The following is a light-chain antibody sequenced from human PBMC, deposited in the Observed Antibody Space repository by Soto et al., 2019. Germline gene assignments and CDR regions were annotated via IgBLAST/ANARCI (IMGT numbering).Light chain of an antibody. CDR1: QSVSSSY. CDR3: QHYGSSLSIT. V-gene: IGKV3-20*01. Sequence: ESVLTQSPRTLSLSPRERATLSCRASQSVSSSYLAWYQQKPGQAPRLLIYGASSRATGIPNRFSGSGSGTDFTLTISRLEPEDFAVYYCQHYGSSLSITFGQGTRLEIK. J-gene: IGKJ5*01. CDR2: GAS.